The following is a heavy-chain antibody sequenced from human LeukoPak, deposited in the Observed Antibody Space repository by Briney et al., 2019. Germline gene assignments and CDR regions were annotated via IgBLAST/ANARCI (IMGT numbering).Heavy chain of an antibody. CDR2: IYPGDSDT. V-gene: IGHV5-51*01. D-gene: IGHD4-17*01. J-gene: IGHJ4*02. CDR3: ARLSVTTPRYFDY. CDR1: GYSFTSYW. Sequence: ASVKVSCKASGYSFTSYWIGWVRQMPGKGLEWMGTIYPGDSDTRYSPSFQGQVTISADKSISTAYLQWSSLKASDTAMYYCARLSVTTPRYFDYWGQGTLVTVSS.